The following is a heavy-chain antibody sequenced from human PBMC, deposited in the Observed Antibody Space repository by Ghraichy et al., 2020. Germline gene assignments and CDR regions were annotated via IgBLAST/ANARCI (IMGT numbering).Heavy chain of an antibody. CDR1: GGSISSTNYY. CDR2: IYYSGST. V-gene: IGHV4-39*01. Sequence: SETLSLTCTVSGGSISSTNYYWGWIRQPPGKGLEWIASIYYSGSTYYNPSLKSRVTISVDTSKDQFSLKLSSVTATDTAVYYCARLYGHSGSYDYWGQGTLVTVSS. J-gene: IGHJ4*02. D-gene: IGHD1-26*01. CDR3: ARLYGHSGSYDY.